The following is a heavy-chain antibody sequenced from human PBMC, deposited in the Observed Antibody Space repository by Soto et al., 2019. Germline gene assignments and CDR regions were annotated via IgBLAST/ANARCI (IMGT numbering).Heavy chain of an antibody. J-gene: IGHJ4*02. Sequence: SETLSLTCTVSGDSISAYSWSWVRQPPGKGLEWIGYIYYNGSTKYNPSLKSRVTISVDTSKNQFSLKLSSVTAADTAVYYCARAPRGNYGYPSYFDYWGQGTLVTVSS. V-gene: IGHV4-59*01. CDR3: ARAPRGNYGYPSYFDY. D-gene: IGHD3-10*01. CDR1: GDSISAYS. CDR2: IYYNGST.